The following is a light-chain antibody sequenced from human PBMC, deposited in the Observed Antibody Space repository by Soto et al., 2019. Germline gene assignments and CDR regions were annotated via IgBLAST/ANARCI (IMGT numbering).Light chain of an antibody. CDR2: GAS. Sequence: EIVLTQSPGTLALSPGERATLSCRASQSVNNNYLTWYQQKRGQAPRLLIHGASSRATGIPDRFSGSGSGTDLTLTTSRLEPEDFAVYYCQQYGSSPFTFGPGTRVGIK. CDR3: QQYGSSPFT. V-gene: IGKV3-20*01. J-gene: IGKJ3*01. CDR1: QSVNNNY.